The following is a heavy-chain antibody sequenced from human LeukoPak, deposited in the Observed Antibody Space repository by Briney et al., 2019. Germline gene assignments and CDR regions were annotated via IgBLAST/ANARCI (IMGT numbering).Heavy chain of an antibody. CDR1: GFTFSSYG. J-gene: IGHJ6*02. D-gene: IGHD5-18*01. V-gene: IGHV3-30*02. CDR2: IRYDGSNK. Sequence: GGSLRLSCAASGFTFSSYGMHWVRQAPGKGLEWVAFIRYDGSNKYYADSVKGRFTISRDNSKNTLYLQMNSLRAEDTAVYYCARDKDTAMAEDYYYGMDVWGQGTTVTVSS. CDR3: ARDKDTAMAEDYYYGMDV.